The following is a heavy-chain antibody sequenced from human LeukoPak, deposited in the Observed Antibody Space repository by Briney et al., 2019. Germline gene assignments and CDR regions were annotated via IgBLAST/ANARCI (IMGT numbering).Heavy chain of an antibody. CDR2: INPSGGST. D-gene: IGHD3-22*01. CDR3: ARDSARDYYDSSGYYYQPGYFQH. V-gene: IGHV1-46*01. J-gene: IGHJ1*01. CDR1: GYTFTSYY. Sequence: ASVKVSCKASGYTFTSYYMHWVRQAPGQGLEWMGIINPSGGSTSYAQKFQGRVTMTRDTSTSTVYMELSSLRSEDTAVYYCARDSARDYYDSSGYYYQPGYFQHWGQGTLVTVSS.